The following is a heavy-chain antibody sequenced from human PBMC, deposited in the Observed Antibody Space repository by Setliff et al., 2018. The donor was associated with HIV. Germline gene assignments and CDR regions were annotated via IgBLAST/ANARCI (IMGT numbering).Heavy chain of an antibody. CDR3: ARGLNYCGSGSYLPLGY. CDR2: IDHSGNI. D-gene: IGHD3-10*01. J-gene: IGHJ4*02. CDR1: GGSFNDYY. V-gene: IGHV4-34*01. Sequence: KASETLSLTCAVYGGSFNDYYWTWIRQPPGKGLEWIGEIDHSGNIKYHASLKSRVTISKDTSKNQISLKLRSVTAADTAVYYCARGLNYCGSGSYLPLGYWGQGTLVTVSS.